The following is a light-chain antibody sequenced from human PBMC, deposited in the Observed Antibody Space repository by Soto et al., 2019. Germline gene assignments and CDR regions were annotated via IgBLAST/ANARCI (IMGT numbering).Light chain of an antibody. V-gene: IGKV3-11*01. CDR2: DAS. J-gene: IGKJ2*01. CDR3: QQRSNWPPLST. CDR1: QSVSSY. Sequence: EIVLTQSPATLSLSPGERATLSCRASQSVSSYLAWYQQKPGQAPRLLIYDASNWATGIPARFSGSGSGTDFTLTISSLAPEDFAVYFCQQRSNWPPLSTFGQGTKLEIK.